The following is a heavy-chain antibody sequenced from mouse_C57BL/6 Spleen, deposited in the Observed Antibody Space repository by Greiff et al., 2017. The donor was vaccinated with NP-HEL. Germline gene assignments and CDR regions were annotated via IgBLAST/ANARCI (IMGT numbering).Heavy chain of an antibody. V-gene: IGHV1-5*01. Sequence: VQLQQSGTVLARPGASVKMSCKTSGYTFTSYWMHWVKQRPGQGLEWIGAIYPGNSDTSYNQKFKGKAKLTAVTSASTAYMELSSLTNEDSAVYYCTRVYYDYDRFAYWGQGTLVTVSA. CDR3: TRVYYDYDRFAY. J-gene: IGHJ3*01. CDR2: IYPGNSDT. CDR1: GYTFTSYW. D-gene: IGHD2-4*01.